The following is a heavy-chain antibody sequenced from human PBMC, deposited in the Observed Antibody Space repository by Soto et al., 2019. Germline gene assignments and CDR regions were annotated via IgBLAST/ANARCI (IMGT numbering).Heavy chain of an antibody. CDR3: AKSPVSLDGYNSDYSGMDV. Sequence: EVHLLESGGDLVQPGGSLRLSCTASGLTFSTYAMSWVRQAPGKGLEWVSAIGGSGTGGRTYYADSVKGRFTISRDNSKNTVYLQMTSLRADDTAVYYCAKSPVSLDGYNSDYSGMDVWGQGTTVTVSS. D-gene: IGHD5-12*01. CDR1: GLTFSTYA. V-gene: IGHV3-23*01. J-gene: IGHJ6*02. CDR2: IGGSGTGGRT.